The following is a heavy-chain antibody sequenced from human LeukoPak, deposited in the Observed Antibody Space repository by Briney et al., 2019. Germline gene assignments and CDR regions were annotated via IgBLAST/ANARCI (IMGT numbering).Heavy chain of an antibody. J-gene: IGHJ4*02. V-gene: IGHV3-23*01. CDR1: GFALRSYA. D-gene: IGHD2-2*01. CDR3: VQHSAPVLAAARFDY. CDR2: ISGSGTNT. Sequence: GGSLRLSCAASGFALRSYAMSWVRQAPGKGLEWVSVISGSGTNTYYADSVKGRFTISRDNSKNTLYLQMNSLRAEDTALYYCVQHSAPVLAAARFDYWGQGNLVTVSS.